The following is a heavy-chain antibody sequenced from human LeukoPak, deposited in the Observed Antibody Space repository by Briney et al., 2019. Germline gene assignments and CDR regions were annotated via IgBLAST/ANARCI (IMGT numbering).Heavy chain of an antibody. J-gene: IGHJ6*03. CDR3: AKDRAVAAPYYYYYMDV. Sequence: QPGGSLRLSCAAYGFTFSSYGRHWVRQAPCKGLEWVAFIRYDGSNKYYADSVKGRFTISRDNSKNTLYLQMNSLRAEDTAVYYCAKDRAVAAPYYYYYMDVWGKGTTVTVSS. CDR2: IRYDGSNK. D-gene: IGHD6-19*01. V-gene: IGHV3-30*02. CDR1: GFTFSSYG.